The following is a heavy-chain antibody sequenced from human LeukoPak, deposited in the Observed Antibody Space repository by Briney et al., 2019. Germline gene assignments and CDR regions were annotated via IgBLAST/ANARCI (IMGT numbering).Heavy chain of an antibody. CDR1: GFTFSSYA. D-gene: IGHD3-10*01. J-gene: IGHJ5*02. Sequence: GGSLRLSRAASGFTFSSYAMSWVRQAPGKGLEWVSAISGSGGSTYYADSVKGRFTISRDNSKNTLYLQMNSLRAEDTAVYYCAKDVDYYGSGSSSNWFDPWGQGTLVTVSS. V-gene: IGHV3-23*01. CDR2: ISGSGGST. CDR3: AKDVDYYGSGSSSNWFDP.